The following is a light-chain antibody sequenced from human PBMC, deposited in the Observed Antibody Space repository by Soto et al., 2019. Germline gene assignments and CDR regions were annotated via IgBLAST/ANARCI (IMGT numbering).Light chain of an antibody. Sequence: DIHMAQSPSSVSASVGDTIIITCRARQNVRSYLYWYQQKPGKAPKLLSYESSTLEIGVPSTFSRDGFGTYFTLTFRSLHPPDFATYYCQQSFFAPPTFGRGTKGEI. CDR3: QQSFFAPPT. CDR1: QNVRSY. V-gene: IGKV1-39*01. CDR2: ESS. J-gene: IGKJ1*01.